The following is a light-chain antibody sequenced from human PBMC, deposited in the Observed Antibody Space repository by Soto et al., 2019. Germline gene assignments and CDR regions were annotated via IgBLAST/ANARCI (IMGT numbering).Light chain of an antibody. CDR2: GAS. J-gene: IGKJ5*01. CDR3: QQYGNAPIT. V-gene: IGKV3-20*01. CDR1: QAFYSSL. Sequence: ETVLTQSPGTLSLSPGEGATLSCRATQAFYSSLLAWYQQKPGQAPRLLIYGASSRATGIPDRFSGSGSGTDFTLSISRLEVEDFAVYHCQQYGNAPITFGQGTRLEI.